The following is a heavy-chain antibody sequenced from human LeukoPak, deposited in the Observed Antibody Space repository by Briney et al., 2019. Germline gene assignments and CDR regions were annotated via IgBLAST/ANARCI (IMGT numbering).Heavy chain of an antibody. D-gene: IGHD6-13*01. V-gene: IGHV4-59*12. CDR1: GGSISSYY. CDR3: ARGLSSWYAADY. Sequence: SETLSLTCTVSGGSISSYYWSWIRQPPGKGLEWIGYIYYSGSTNYNPSLKSRVTISVDTSKNQFSLKLSSVTAADTAVYYCARGLSSWYAADYWGQGTLVTVSS. J-gene: IGHJ4*02. CDR2: IYYSGST.